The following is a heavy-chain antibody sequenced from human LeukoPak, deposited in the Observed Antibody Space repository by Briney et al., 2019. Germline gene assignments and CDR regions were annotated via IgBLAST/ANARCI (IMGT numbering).Heavy chain of an antibody. D-gene: IGHD5-18*01. Sequence: SVKVSCKASGGTFSSYAISWVRQAPGQGLEWMGGIIPIFGTANYAQKFQDRITITRDTSASTAYMELSSLRSEDTAVYYCARDQGGQLWFWGQGTLVTVSS. CDR3: ARDQGGQLWF. CDR2: IIPIFGTA. CDR1: GGTFSSYA. J-gene: IGHJ4*02. V-gene: IGHV1-69*05.